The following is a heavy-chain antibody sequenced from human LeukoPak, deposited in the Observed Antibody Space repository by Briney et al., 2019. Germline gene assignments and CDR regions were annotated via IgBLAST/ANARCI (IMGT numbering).Heavy chain of an antibody. V-gene: IGHV3-21*01. CDR3: ARDIVVVPAASYYYYYYMDV. CDR1: GFTFSSYS. CDR2: ISSSSSYI. D-gene: IGHD2-2*01. J-gene: IGHJ6*03. Sequence: GGSLRLSCAASGFTFSSYSMNWVRQAPGMGLEWVSSISSSSSYIYYADSVKGRFTISRDNAKNSLYLQVNSLRAEDTAVYYCARDIVVVPAASYYYYYYMDVWGKGTTVTVSS.